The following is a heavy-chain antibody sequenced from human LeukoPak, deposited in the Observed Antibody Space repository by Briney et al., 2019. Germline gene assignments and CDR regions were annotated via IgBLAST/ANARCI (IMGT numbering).Heavy chain of an antibody. V-gene: IGHV3-21*01. J-gene: IGHJ2*01. CDR3: ARSLYHDYVYFDL. CDR2: ISGSSDYI. D-gene: IGHD3-16*01. Sequence: GGSLRLSCVASGFTFSTYTMSWVRQAPGKGLEWVSFISGSSDYINDIDSVKGRFTISRDNAENSLFLQMDSLRAEDTAVYYCARSLYHDYVYFDLWGRGTLVTVSS. CDR1: GFTFSTYT.